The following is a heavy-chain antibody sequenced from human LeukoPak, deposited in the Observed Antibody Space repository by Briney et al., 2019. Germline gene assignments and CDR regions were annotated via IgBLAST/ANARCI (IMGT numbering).Heavy chain of an antibody. CDR3: ATEMTTVTYDAFDI. J-gene: IGHJ3*02. D-gene: IGHD4-17*01. V-gene: IGHV3-9*01. Sequence: GGSLRLSCAASGFTFDDYAMHWVRQAPGKGLEWVSCISWNSGSICYADSVKGRFTISRDNAKNSLYLQMNSLRAEDTALYYCATEMTTVTYDAFDIWGQGTMVTVSS. CDR1: GFTFDDYA. CDR2: ISWNSGSI.